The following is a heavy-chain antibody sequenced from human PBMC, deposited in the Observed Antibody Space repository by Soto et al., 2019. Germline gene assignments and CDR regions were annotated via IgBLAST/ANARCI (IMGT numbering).Heavy chain of an antibody. V-gene: IGHV1-3*01. D-gene: IGHD3-10*01. CDR3: AVLGRDRNSGSYFLYYYYGMDV. J-gene: IGHJ6*02. Sequence: QVQLVQSGAEVKKPGASVKVSCKASGYTFTSYAMHWVRQAPGQRLEWMGWINAGNGNTKYSQKFQGRVTITRDTSASTAYMELSSLRSEETAVYYCAVLGRDRNSGSYFLYYYYGMDVWGQGTTVTVSS. CDR2: INAGNGNT. CDR1: GYTFTSYA.